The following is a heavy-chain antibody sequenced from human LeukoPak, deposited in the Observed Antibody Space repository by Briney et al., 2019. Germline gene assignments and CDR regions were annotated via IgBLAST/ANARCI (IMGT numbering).Heavy chain of an antibody. D-gene: IGHD3-3*01. J-gene: IGHJ6*02. Sequence: GGSLRLSCAASGFTFSTKWMHWVRQAPGKGLEWVSGISSNGSSTNYADSVKGRFTISRDNAKNTLHLQMNSLRAEDTAVYYCASASECGVGYGLDVWGQGTTVTVSS. CDR3: ASASECGVGYGLDV. CDR2: ISSNGSST. CDR1: GFTFSTKW. V-gene: IGHV3-74*01.